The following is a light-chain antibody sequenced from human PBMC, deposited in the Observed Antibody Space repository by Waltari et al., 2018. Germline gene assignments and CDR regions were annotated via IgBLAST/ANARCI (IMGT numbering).Light chain of an antibody. CDR2: AVS. J-gene: IGLJ2*01. CDR3: FSYAGSSFL. Sequence: QSAPTQPPSASGSPGQSVTISCTGTSSDVGGNNYVSWYHQHPGKAPKLVIYAVSQRPSGVPARLSGSKSGNTASLTVSGLQAEDSAYSYCFSYAGSSFLFGGGTKLTVL. CDR1: SSDVGGNNY. V-gene: IGLV2-8*01.